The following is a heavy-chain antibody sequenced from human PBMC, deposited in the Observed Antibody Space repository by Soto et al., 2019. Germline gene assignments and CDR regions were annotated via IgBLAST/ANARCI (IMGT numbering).Heavy chain of an antibody. Sequence: PGGSLRLSCAASGFTFTRYSMNWVRQAPGKGLEWGSSISSTTNYIYYADSMKGRFTVSRDNAKNSVYLEMNSLSAEDTALYYCARESEDLTSNFDYWGQGTLVTVS. CDR1: GFTFTRYS. V-gene: IGHV3-21*01. CDR3: ARESEDLTSNFDY. J-gene: IGHJ4*02. CDR2: ISSTTNYI.